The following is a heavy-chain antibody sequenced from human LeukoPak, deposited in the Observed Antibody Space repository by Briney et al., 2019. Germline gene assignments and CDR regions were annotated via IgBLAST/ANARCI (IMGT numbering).Heavy chain of an antibody. J-gene: IGHJ5*02. V-gene: IGHV4-38-2*02. D-gene: IGHD3-10*01. CDR3: ARGGYYGSGNDFRFDP. CDR1: GHSLSSPYY. Sequence: PSETLSLTCTVSGHSLSSPYYWAWIRQPPGKGLEWIGSISHGATTYYKPSLKSRVTISVDTSRNQFSLKLRSVNAADTAVYYCARGGYYGSGNDFRFDPWGQGTLVTVSS. CDR2: ISHGATT.